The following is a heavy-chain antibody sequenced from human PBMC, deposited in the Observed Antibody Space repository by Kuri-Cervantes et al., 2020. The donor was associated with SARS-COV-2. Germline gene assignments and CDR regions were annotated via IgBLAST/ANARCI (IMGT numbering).Heavy chain of an antibody. J-gene: IGHJ4*02. D-gene: IGHD3-22*01. CDR1: GFTFDDYA. CDR3: ARDTDSDYYDSSGHYYFDY. Sequence: GGSLRLSCAASGFTFDDYAMHWVRQAPGKGLEWVSGISWNSGSIGYADSVKGRFTISRDNAKNSLYLQMNSLRAEDTAAYYCARDTDSDYYDSSGHYYFDYWGQGTLVNVSS. V-gene: IGHV3-9*01. CDR2: ISWNSGSI.